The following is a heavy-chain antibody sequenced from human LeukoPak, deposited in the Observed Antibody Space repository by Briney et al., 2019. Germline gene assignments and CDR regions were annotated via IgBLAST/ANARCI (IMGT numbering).Heavy chain of an antibody. Sequence: SGRSLRLSCAASGFTFSSYGMHWVRQAPGKRLEWVAVIWYDGSNKYYADSVKGRFTISRDNSKNTLYLQMNSLRAEDTAVYYCARGDGDYAGGYFDLWGRGTLVTVSS. D-gene: IGHD4-17*01. CDR1: GFTFSSYG. CDR2: IWYDGSNK. CDR3: ARGDGDYAGGYFDL. J-gene: IGHJ2*01. V-gene: IGHV3-33*01.